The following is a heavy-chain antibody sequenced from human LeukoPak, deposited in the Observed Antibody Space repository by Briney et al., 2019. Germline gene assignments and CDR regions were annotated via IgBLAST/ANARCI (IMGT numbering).Heavy chain of an antibody. V-gene: IGHV1-69*06. CDR3: ASGYCSGGSCYWSSRYNWFDP. CDR1: GYTFTSYG. D-gene: IGHD2-15*01. J-gene: IGHJ5*02. Sequence: GASVTVSCKASGYTFTSYGISWVRQAPGQGLEWMGGIIPIFGTANYAQKFQGRVTITADKSTSTAYMELSSLRSEDTAVYYCASGYCSGGSCYWSSRYNWFDPWGQGTLVTVSS. CDR2: IIPIFGTA.